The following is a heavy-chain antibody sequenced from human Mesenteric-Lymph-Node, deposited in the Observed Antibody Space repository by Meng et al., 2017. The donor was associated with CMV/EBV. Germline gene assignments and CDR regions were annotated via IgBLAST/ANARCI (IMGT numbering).Heavy chain of an antibody. CDR2: INHSGST. V-gene: IGHV4-34*01. Sequence: SETLSLTCAVYGGSFSGYYWSWIRQPPGKGLEWIGEINHSGSTNYNPSLKSRVTISEDTSKNQFSLKLSSVTAADTAVYYCARRGGSYGCVYWGQGTLVTVSS. D-gene: IGHD5-18*01. CDR1: GGSFSGYY. J-gene: IGHJ4*02. CDR3: ARRGGSYGCVY.